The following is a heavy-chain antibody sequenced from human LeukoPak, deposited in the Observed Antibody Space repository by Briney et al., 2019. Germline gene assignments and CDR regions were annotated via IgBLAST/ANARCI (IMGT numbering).Heavy chain of an antibody. CDR3: AKDFHRITIFGVVTLTLDY. CDR1: GFTFSSYA. J-gene: IGHJ4*02. D-gene: IGHD3-3*01. CDR2: ISGSGGST. V-gene: IGHV3-23*01. Sequence: GGSLRLSCAASGFTFSSYAMSWVRQAPGKGLEWVSAISGSGGSTYYADSVKGRFTISRGNSKNTLYLQMNSLRAEDTAVYYCAKDFHRITIFGVVTLTLDYWGQGTLVTVSS.